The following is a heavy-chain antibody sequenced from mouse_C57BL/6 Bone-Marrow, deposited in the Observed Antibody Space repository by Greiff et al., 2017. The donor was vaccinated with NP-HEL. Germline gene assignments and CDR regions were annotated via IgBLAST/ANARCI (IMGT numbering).Heavy chain of an antibody. D-gene: IGHD1-1*01. CDR1: GFNIKDDY. V-gene: IGHV14-4*01. CDR3: TTFGYYGISYDFDY. J-gene: IGHJ2*01. CDR2: IDPENGDT. Sequence: VQLKESGAELVRPGASVKLSCTASGFNIKDDYMHWVKQRPEQGLEWIGWIDPENGDTEYAAKFQGKAPITADKSSNTAYLHLSSLTSEDTAVYSCTTFGYYGISYDFDYWGQGTTLTVSS.